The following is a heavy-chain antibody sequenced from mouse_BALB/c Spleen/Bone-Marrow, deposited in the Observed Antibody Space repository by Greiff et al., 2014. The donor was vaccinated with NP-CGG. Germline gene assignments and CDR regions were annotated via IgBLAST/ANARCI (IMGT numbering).Heavy chain of an antibody. CDR3: ARYYGSSYYAMDY. J-gene: IGHJ4*01. V-gene: IGHV3-2*02. D-gene: IGHD1-1*01. CDR2: ISYSGST. CDR1: GYSITSDYA. Sequence: EVQVVESGPGLVEPSQSLSLTCTVTGYSITSDYAWNWIRQFPGNKLEWMGYISYSGSTSYNPSLKSRISITRDTSKNQFFLQLNSVTTEDTATYYCARYYGSSYYAMDYLGQGTSVTVSS.